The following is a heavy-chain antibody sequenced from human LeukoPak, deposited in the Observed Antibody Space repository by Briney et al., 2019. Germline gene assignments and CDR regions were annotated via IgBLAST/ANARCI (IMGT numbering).Heavy chain of an antibody. Sequence: GGSLRLSCAASGFTFDDYGMSWVRQAPGKGLEWVSGINWNGGSTGYADSAKGRFTISRDNAKNSLYLQMNSLRAEDTALYYCARLNVYSNYYYYFMVVWGKGATVTVSS. J-gene: IGHJ6*03. CDR3: ARLNVYSNYYYYFMVV. CDR2: INWNGGST. CDR1: GFTFDDYG. V-gene: IGHV3-20*04. D-gene: IGHD4-11*01.